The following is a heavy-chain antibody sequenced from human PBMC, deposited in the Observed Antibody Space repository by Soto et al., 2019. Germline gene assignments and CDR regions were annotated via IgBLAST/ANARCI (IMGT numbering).Heavy chain of an antibody. CDR2: ISGSGGTT. D-gene: IGHD3-22*01. J-gene: IGHJ4*02. CDR3: AKSPLILYYDPSGSPTYYFDF. CDR1: GFTFSSYA. Sequence: GGSLRLSCAASGFTFSSYAMSWVRQTPGKGLEWVSGISGSGGTTNYADSVRGRFTISRDNSENTLYPQMNSLRAEDTAVYYCAKSPLILYYDPSGSPTYYFDFWGQRTLVTVSS. V-gene: IGHV3-23*01.